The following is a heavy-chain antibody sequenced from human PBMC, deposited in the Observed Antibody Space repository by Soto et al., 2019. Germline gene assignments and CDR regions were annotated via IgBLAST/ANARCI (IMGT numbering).Heavy chain of an antibody. J-gene: IGHJ4*02. V-gene: IGHV3-23*01. CDR3: AKGRTYFDF. CDR2: ISDGDGDT. Sequence: EVVLLQSGGDLVQPGGSLRLSCAASGFTFSDYAMTWVRQAPGKGLEWVSDISDGDGDTHYADSVRGRFFMSRDNSKNTLFLEMNSLRAGNAAVYYCAKGRTYFDFWGQGSLVTVSS. CDR1: GFTFSDYA.